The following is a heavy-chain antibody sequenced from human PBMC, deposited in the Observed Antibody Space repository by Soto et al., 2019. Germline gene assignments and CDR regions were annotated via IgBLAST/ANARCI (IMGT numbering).Heavy chain of an antibody. CDR1: GGSISSSSYY. J-gene: IGHJ4*02. D-gene: IGHD6-13*01. Sequence: QLQLQESGPGLVKPSETLSLTCTVSGGSISSSSYYWGWIRQPPGKGLEWIGSIYYSGSTYYNPSLKSRVTISVDTSKNQFSLKLSSVTDADTAVYYCARHLNGYSSSWYMGYFDYWGQGTLVTVSS. CDR3: ARHLNGYSSSWYMGYFDY. CDR2: IYYSGST. V-gene: IGHV4-39*01.